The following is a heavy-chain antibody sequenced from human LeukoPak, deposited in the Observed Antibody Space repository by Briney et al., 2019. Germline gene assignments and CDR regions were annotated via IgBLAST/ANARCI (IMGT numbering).Heavy chain of an antibody. CDR2: ISYDGSNK. CDR3: ARWGRGYSYGSFDY. J-gene: IGHJ4*02. V-gene: IGHV3-30-3*01. Sequence: GGSLRLSCAASGFTFSSYAMHWVRQAPGKGLEWVAVISYDGSNKYYADSVKGRFTISRDNSKNTLYLQMNSLRAEDTAVYYCARWGRGYSYGSFDYWGQGTLVTVSS. CDR1: GFTFSSYA. D-gene: IGHD5-18*01.